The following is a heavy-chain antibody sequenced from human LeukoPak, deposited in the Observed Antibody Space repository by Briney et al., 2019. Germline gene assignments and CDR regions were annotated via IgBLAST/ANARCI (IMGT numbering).Heavy chain of an antibody. D-gene: IGHD2-2*01. CDR1: GFTFSSYS. J-gene: IGHJ4*02. CDR3: ARDLVVTSAY. Sequence: PGGSLRLSCAASGFTFSSYSMNWVRQAPGKGLVWVSRINGDGSSTTYADSVKGRFTISRDNAKNTLYLQMNGLRAEDTAVYYCARDLVVTSAYWGQGTLVTVSS. V-gene: IGHV3-74*01. CDR2: INGDGSST.